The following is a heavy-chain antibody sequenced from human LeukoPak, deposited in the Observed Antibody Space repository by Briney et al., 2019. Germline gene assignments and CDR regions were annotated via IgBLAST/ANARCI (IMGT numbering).Heavy chain of an antibody. CDR1: GDSISSGSYY. V-gene: IGHV4-61*09. D-gene: IGHD6-19*01. CDR2: IHTNGGT. CDR3: ARSIAVTGKSWLDP. Sequence: SQTLSLICTVSGDSISSGSYYWSWIRQPAGKGPEWIGHIHTNGGTKYNPSLESRVTISLETSDNQFSLELNSVTVTDTAVYYCARSIAVTGKSWLDPWGQGTLVTVSS. J-gene: IGHJ5*02.